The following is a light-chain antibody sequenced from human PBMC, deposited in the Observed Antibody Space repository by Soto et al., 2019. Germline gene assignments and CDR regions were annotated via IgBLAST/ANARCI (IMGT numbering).Light chain of an antibody. CDR1: ISNIGKDT. CDR2: NDD. V-gene: IGLV1-44*01. Sequence: QSVLTQPPSVSGTPGLRVNISCSGGISNIGKDTVNWYQQLPGTAPKLLMFNDDKRPSGVPDRFSGSRSGTSASLAISGLKSDDEAVSFCSTWDDSLNGWVFGGGTKVTVL. CDR3: STWDDSLNGWV. J-gene: IGLJ3*02.